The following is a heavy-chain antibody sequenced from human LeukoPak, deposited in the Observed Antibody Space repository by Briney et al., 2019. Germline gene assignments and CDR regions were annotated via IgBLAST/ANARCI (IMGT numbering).Heavy chain of an antibody. Sequence: ASVKVSCKASGYTFTGYYMHWVRQAPGQGLEWMGWINPNSGGTDYAQKFQGRVTMTRDMSITTAYMELSRLRSDDTAVYYCARYSVLRFLESAFDIWGQGTMVTVSS. CDR2: INPNSGGT. D-gene: IGHD3-3*01. V-gene: IGHV1-2*02. CDR1: GYTFTGYY. J-gene: IGHJ3*02. CDR3: ARYSVLRFLESAFDI.